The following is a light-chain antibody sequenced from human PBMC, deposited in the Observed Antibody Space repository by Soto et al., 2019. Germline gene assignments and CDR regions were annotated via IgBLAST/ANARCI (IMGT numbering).Light chain of an antibody. V-gene: IGLV1-40*01. CDR1: TSNIGANYD. Sequence: QSVLTQPPSVSGAPGQRVTISCTGSTSNIGANYDVHWYQQRPGTAPKLLIYGNINRPSGVPDRFSGSKSGTSASLAITGLQAEDEADYYCQSFDTNLSVVFGGGTKLTVL. J-gene: IGLJ2*01. CDR2: GNI. CDR3: QSFDTNLSVV.